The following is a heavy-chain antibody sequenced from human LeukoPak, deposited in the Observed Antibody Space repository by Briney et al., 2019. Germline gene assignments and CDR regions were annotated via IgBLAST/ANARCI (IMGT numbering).Heavy chain of an antibody. CDR3: ARGGRRYSYGFIDY. CDR1: GGSFSGYY. D-gene: IGHD5-18*01. V-gene: IGHV4-34*01. Sequence: SETLSLTCAAYGGSFSGYYWSWIRQPPGKGLEWIGEINHSGSTNYNPSLKSRVTISVDTSKNQFSLKLSSVTAADTAVYYCARGGRRYSYGFIDYWGQGTLVTVSP. J-gene: IGHJ4*02. CDR2: INHSGST.